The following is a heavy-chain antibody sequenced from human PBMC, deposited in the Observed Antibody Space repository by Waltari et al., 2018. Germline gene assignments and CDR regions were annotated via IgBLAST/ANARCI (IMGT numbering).Heavy chain of an antibody. D-gene: IGHD3-10*01. Sequence: QLIESGGGVVPPGGSLRLSCATSGFSFRRFGLHWVRQAPGQGLEWVSFIPYDGSVTSYSESVRGRFTISRDNSLNTVCLQMNSLRPEDTGVYFCAKVKYYSGSGTYSPFDSWGPGTLVTVSS. CDR3: AKVKYYSGSGTYSPFDS. CDR2: IPYDGSVT. J-gene: IGHJ4*02. V-gene: IGHV3-30*02. CDR1: GFSFRRFG.